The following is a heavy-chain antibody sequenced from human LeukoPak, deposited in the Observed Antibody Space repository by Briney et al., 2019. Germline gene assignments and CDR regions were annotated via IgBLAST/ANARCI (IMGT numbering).Heavy chain of an antibody. CDR1: GFTFSSYA. D-gene: IGHD3-22*01. J-gene: IGHJ4*02. CDR2: ISYDGSNK. V-gene: IGHV3-30-3*01. CDR3: ARAFITAEDY. Sequence: GGSLGLSCAASGFTFSSYAMHWVRQAPGKGLEWVAVISYDGSNKYYADSVKGRFTISRDNSKNTLYLQMNSLRAEDTAVYYCARAFITAEDYWGQGTLVTVSS.